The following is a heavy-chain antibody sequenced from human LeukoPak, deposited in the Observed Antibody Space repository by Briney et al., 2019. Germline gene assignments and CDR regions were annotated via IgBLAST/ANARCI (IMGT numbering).Heavy chain of an antibody. V-gene: IGHV3-30*01. Sequence: QPGRSLRLSCAASGFTFSSYAMHWVRQAPGKGLEWVAVISYDGSNKYYADSVKGRFTISRDNSKNTLYLQTNSLRAEDTAVYYCAKYSSSSFVGLDSDYWGQGTLVTVSS. CDR1: GFTFSSYA. J-gene: IGHJ4*02. CDR3: AKYSSSSFVGLDSDY. CDR2: ISYDGSNK. D-gene: IGHD6-6*01.